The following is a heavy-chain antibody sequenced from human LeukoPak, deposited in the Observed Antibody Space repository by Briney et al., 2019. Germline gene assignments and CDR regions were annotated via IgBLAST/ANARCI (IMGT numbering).Heavy chain of an antibody. CDR2: IYYSGST. V-gene: IGHV4-59*01. J-gene: IGHJ4*02. Sequence: ETLSLTCTVSGGSISSYYWSWIRQPPGKGLEWIGYIYYSGSTNYNPSLKSRVTISVDTSKNQFSLKLSSVTAADTAVYYCARVRAVAGTIYYFDYWGQGTLVTVSS. CDR1: GGSISSYY. CDR3: ARVRAVAGTIYYFDY. D-gene: IGHD6-19*01.